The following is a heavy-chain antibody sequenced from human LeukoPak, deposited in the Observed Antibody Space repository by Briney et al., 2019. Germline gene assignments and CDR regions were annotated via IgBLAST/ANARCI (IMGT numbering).Heavy chain of an antibody. D-gene: IGHD6-19*01. J-gene: IGHJ4*02. CDR1: GFTFSSYG. CDR2: ISGSGGST. Sequence: GGSLRLSCAASGFTFSSYGMSWVRQAPGKGLEWVSAISGSGGSTYHADSVKGRFTISRDNSKNTLYLQMNSLRAEDTAVYYCAKGLYSSGWYFDYWGQGTLVTVSS. CDR3: AKGLYSSGWYFDY. V-gene: IGHV3-23*01.